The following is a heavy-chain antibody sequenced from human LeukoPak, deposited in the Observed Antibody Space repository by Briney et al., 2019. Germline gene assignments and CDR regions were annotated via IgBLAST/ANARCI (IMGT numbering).Heavy chain of an antibody. D-gene: IGHD3-9*01. V-gene: IGHV3-7*01. CDR3: ARDGWDYDILTGYYDVDNWFDP. CDR1: GFTFSSYW. Sequence: GGSLRLSCAASGFTFSSYWMSWVRQAPGKGLEWVANIKKDGSEKYYVDSVKGRFTISRDNAKNSLYLQMNSLRAEDTAVYYCARDGWDYDILTGYYDVDNWFDPWGQGTLVTVSS. CDR2: IKKDGSEK. J-gene: IGHJ5*02.